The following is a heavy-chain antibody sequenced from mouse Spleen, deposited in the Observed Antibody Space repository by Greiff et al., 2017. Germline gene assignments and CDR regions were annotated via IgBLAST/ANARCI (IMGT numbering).Heavy chain of an antibody. V-gene: IGHV1-52*01. CDR1: GYTFTSYW. CDR3: AREGFGYYDGSYAMDY. Sequence: QVQLQQPGAELVRPGSSVKLSCKASGYTFTSYWMHWVKQRPIQGLEWIGNIDPSDSETHYNQKFKDKATLTVDKSSSTAYMQLSSLTSEDSAVYYCAREGFGYYDGSYAMDYWGQGTSVTVSS. CDR2: IDPSDSET. J-gene: IGHJ4*01. D-gene: IGHD1-1*01.